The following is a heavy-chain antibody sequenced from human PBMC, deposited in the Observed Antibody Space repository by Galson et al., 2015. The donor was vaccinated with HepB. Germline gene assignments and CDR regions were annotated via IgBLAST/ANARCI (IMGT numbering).Heavy chain of an antibody. J-gene: IGHJ5*02. V-gene: IGHV6-1*01. CDR1: GDSVSSNSAA. CDR3: ARDPSGSYWGRWFDL. CDR2: TCYRSKWSN. D-gene: IGHD1-26*01. Sequence: CAISGDSVSSNSAAWNWIRQSPSRGLEWLGRTCYRSKWSNDYAESVKSRLTIKPDTSKNELSLQLNSVTPEDTAVYYCARDPSGSYWGRWFDLWGQGIPVTVSS.